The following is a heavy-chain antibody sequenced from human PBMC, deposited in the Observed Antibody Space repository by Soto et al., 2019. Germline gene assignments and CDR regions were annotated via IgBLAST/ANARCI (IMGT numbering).Heavy chain of an antibody. CDR2: VGGSGGDT. D-gene: IGHD6-19*01. V-gene: IGHV3-23*01. Sequence: GGSLRLSCAASGFTFSSHAMGWLRQAPGTGPEWVAFVGGSGGDTSYADSVKGRFTISRDNSKNTLYLQMNSLRAEDTAVYYCAKEAYEQWLVRGDFDYWGQGTLVTVSS. J-gene: IGHJ4*02. CDR1: GFTFSSHA. CDR3: AKEAYEQWLVRGDFDY.